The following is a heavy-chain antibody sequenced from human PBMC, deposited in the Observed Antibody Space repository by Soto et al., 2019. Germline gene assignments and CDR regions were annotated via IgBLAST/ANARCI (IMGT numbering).Heavy chain of an antibody. CDR3: AGGDRGAFDL. V-gene: IGHV3-74*01. CDR2: IHSDGSST. CDR1: GFTFSYYW. Sequence: EVQLVECEGGLVQPGVSLRRSCAASGFTFSYYWMHWVRQAPGQGLVWVSRIHSDGSSTTYADSVKGRFTISRDNAKNTLYLQMNSLRAEDTAVYYCAGGDRGAFDLWGQGTMVTVSS. D-gene: IGHD2-21*02. J-gene: IGHJ3*01.